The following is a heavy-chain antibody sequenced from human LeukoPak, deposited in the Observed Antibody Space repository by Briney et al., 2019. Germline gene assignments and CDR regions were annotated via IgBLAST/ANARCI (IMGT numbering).Heavy chain of an antibody. Sequence: SETLSLTCTVSGGSISSSSYYWGWIRQPPGKGLEWIGSIYYSGSTYYNPSLKSRVTISVDTSKNQFSLKLSSVTAADTAVYYCARHFSGSPYYFDYWGQGTLVTVSS. CDR3: ARHFSGSPYYFDY. CDR2: IYYSGST. D-gene: IGHD1-26*01. V-gene: IGHV4-39*01. J-gene: IGHJ4*02. CDR1: GGSISSSSYY.